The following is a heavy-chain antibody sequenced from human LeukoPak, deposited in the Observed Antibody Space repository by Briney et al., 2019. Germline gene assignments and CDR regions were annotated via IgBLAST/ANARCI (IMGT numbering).Heavy chain of an antibody. V-gene: IGHV4-59*01. CDR2: IYYSGST. Sequence: SETLSLTCTVSGGSISSYYWSWIRQPPGKGLERIGYIYYSGSTNYNPSLKSRVTISVDTSKNQFSLKLSSVTAADTAVYYCARDSVGATSDYYYGMDVWGQGTTVTVSS. D-gene: IGHD1-26*01. J-gene: IGHJ6*02. CDR3: ARDSVGATSDYYYGMDV. CDR1: GGSISSYY.